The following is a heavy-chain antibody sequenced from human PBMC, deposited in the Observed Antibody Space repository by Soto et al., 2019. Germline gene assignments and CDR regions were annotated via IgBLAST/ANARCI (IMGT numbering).Heavy chain of an antibody. CDR1: GFTFDDYA. V-gene: IGHV3-9*01. J-gene: IGHJ4*02. Sequence: EVQLVESGGGLVQPGRSLRLSCAASGFTFDDYAMHWVRQAPGKGLEWVSGISWNSGSIGYADSVKGRFTISRDNAKNSLYLQMNSLRAEDTALYYCAKGTGRGYSGYDSTDYRGQGTLVTVSS. CDR2: ISWNSGSI. D-gene: IGHD5-12*01. CDR3: AKGTGRGYSGYDSTDY.